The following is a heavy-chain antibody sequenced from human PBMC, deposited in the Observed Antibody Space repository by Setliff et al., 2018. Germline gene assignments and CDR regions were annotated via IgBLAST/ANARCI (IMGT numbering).Heavy chain of an antibody. Sequence: GESLKISCAASGFTFDDFAMHWVRQPPGKGLEWVSLISWDGVTTYYADSVKGRFTISRDSSKNSLSLQMNSLRVEDTAIYYCVRISQDFNMDVWGKGTTVTVSS. V-gene: IGHV3-43D*04. CDR3: VRISQDFNMDV. CDR1: GFTFDDFA. CDR2: ISWDGVTT. J-gene: IGHJ6*03.